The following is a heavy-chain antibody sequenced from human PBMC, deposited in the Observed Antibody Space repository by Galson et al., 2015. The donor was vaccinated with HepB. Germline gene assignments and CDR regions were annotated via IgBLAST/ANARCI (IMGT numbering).Heavy chain of an antibody. Sequence: SLRLSCATSGFTFSSYWMIWVRQAPGKGLEWVASIKQDGSEKYYVDSVKGRFTISRDNAKNSLYLQMNSLRAEDTAVYYCARAGSPRLELEAFDIWGQGTMVTVSS. CDR2: IKQDGSEK. CDR1: GFTFSSYW. V-gene: IGHV3-7*01. J-gene: IGHJ3*02. CDR3: ARAGSPRLELEAFDI. D-gene: IGHD1-7*01.